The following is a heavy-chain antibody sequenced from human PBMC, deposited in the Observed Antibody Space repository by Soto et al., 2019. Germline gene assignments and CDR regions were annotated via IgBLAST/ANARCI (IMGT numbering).Heavy chain of an antibody. J-gene: IGHJ4*02. CDR3: ARDGDFRSAYSPKWGFTGFVY. CDR2: INPNTGGT. CDR1: GYTFTDYY. V-gene: IGHV1-2*06. D-gene: IGHD3-3*01. Sequence: ASVKVSCKASGYTFTDYYIHWVRQAPGQGLEWMARINPNTGGTNSAQKFQGRVTVTRDSSTSTAYMELSRLRSDDTAVYFCARDGDFRSAYSPKWGFTGFVYWGQGNMVTVSS.